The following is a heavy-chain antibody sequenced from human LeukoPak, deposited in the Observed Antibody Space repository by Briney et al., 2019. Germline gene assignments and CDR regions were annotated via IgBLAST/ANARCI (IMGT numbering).Heavy chain of an antibody. Sequence: PGGSLRLSCVGSGFTFSRYVMNWVRQAPGKGLECISTITTAGGTTYYTDSVKGRFTISGDNSKNTLFLQMNSLRAEDTAVYYCAHGAMYQLDYWGQGTLVTVSS. J-gene: IGHJ4*02. CDR3: AHGAMYQLDY. CDR2: ITTAGGTT. V-gene: IGHV3-23*01. D-gene: IGHD2-2*01. CDR1: GFTFSRYV.